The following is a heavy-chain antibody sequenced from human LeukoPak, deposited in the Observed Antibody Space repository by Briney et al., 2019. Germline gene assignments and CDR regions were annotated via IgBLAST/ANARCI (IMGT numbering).Heavy chain of an antibody. D-gene: IGHD6-13*01. CDR3: TTGSPQQLEYFDY. CDR1: GFTFSNAW. CDR2: IKSKTDGAAT. J-gene: IGHJ4*02. Sequence: PGGSLRLSCAASGFTFSNAWMSWVGQAAGKGGEGVGRIKSKTDGAATDYAAPVKGRFTISIYDSKNTLYLQINSLKTEDTAVYYCTTGSPQQLEYFDYWGQGTLVTVS. V-gene: IGHV3-15*01.